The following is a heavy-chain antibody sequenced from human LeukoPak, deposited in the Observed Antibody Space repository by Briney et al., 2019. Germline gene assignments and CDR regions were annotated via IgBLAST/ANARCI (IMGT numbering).Heavy chain of an antibody. CDR1: GYSISSGYY. CDR2: IYHSGST. Sequence: PSETLSLTCTVSGYSISSGYYWGWIRQPPGKGLEWIGSIYHSGSTYYNPSLKSRVTISVDTSKNQFSLKLSSVTAADTAVYYCARYYDSSGYYQRHRYPGDYYYYMDVWGKGTTVTVSS. J-gene: IGHJ6*03. CDR3: ARYYDSSGYYQRHRYPGDYYYYMDV. V-gene: IGHV4-38-2*02. D-gene: IGHD3-22*01.